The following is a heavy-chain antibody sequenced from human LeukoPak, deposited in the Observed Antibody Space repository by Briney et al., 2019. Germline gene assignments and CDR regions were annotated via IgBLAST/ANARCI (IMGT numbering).Heavy chain of an antibody. CDR2: ISSSSSYI. D-gene: IGHD3-10*02. Sequence: PGGSLRLSCAASGFTFSSYSMNWVRQAPGKGLEWVSSISSSSSYIYYADSVKGRFTIPRDNAKNSLYLQMNSLRAEDTAVYYCAELGITMIGGVWGKGTTVTISS. J-gene: IGHJ6*04. CDR3: AELGITMIGGV. V-gene: IGHV3-21*01. CDR1: GFTFSSYS.